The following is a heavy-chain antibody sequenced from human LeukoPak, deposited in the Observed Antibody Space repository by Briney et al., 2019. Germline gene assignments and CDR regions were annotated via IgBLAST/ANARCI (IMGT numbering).Heavy chain of an antibody. J-gene: IGHJ3*02. D-gene: IGHD3-22*01. CDR3: ARDTPNYDSSGYRSDAFDI. CDR1: GYTFTSYG. CDR2: ISAYNGNT. Sequence: ASVKVACKASGYTFTSYGISWVRQAPGQGLEWIGWISAYNGNTNYAQKLQGRVTMTTDTSTSTAYMELRSLRPHDTAVYYCARDTPNYDSSGYRSDAFDIWGQGTMVTVSS. V-gene: IGHV1-18*01.